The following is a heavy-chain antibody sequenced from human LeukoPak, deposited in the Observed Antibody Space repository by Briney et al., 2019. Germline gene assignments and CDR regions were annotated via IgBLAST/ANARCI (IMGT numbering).Heavy chain of an antibody. CDR1: GFTFSSYG. J-gene: IGHJ4*02. CDR2: LSGSGGTT. Sequence: GGTLRLSCSASGFTFSSYGMSWVRQAPGKGLEWVSGLSGSGGTTYYVDSVKGRFTISRDNSKNTLYLQMNSLRAEDTAVYYCAKDRVGAMLYFDYWGQGTLVTVSS. D-gene: IGHD1-26*01. CDR3: AKDRVGAMLYFDY. V-gene: IGHV3-23*01.